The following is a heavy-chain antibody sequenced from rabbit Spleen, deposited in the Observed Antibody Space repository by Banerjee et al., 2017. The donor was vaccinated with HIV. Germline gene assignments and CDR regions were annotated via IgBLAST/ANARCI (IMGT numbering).Heavy chain of an antibody. V-gene: IGHV1S45*01. D-gene: IGHD2-1*01. J-gene: IGHJ3*01. CDR3: ARGSATMTMVITGYYLSL. CDR2: IYTGDGTST. CDR1: GFSFNSGYD. Sequence: QEQLVESGGGLVRPEGSLKLSCKASGFSFNSGYDMCWVRQAPGKGLEWIGCIYTGDGTSTAYASWAKGRFTVSKTSSTTVTLQLSSLTAADTATYFCARGSATMTMVITGYYLSLWGQGTLVTVS.